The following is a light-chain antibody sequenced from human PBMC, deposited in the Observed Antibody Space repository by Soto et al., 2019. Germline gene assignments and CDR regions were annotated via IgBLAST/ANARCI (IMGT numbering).Light chain of an antibody. J-gene: IGKJ2*01. Sequence: EIVLTQSPVTLSLSPGERATLSCRASQSVSSYLAWYQQKPGQAPRLLIYDASNRATGIPARFSGSGSGTAFTLTISSLEPEDFAVYFCQQRSNWPPGVYTFGQGTKLEIK. V-gene: IGKV3-11*01. CDR3: QQRSNWPPGVYT. CDR1: QSVSSY. CDR2: DAS.